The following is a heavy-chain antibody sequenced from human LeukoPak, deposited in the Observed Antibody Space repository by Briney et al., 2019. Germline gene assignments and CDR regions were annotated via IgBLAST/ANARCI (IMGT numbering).Heavy chain of an antibody. J-gene: IGHJ6*02. V-gene: IGHV3-11*01. D-gene: IGHD6-13*01. CDR1: DFTLSDYY. CDR3: ARSYRATAGIVDV. CDR2: ISNSGSDI. Sequence: GGSLKLSCAASDFTLSDYYMTWIRRAPGKGLEWLSYISNSGSDIYSADSVKGRFTISRDNAKNSLYLQMNSLRAEDTAVYYCARSYRATAGIVDVWGQGTTVTVSS.